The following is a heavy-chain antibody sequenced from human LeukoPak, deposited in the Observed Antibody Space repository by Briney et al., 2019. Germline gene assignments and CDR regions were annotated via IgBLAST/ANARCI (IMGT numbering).Heavy chain of an antibody. CDR1: GFTFSSYS. J-gene: IGHJ4*02. V-gene: IGHV3-21*01. CDR2: ISSSSYI. Sequence: GGSLRLSCAASGFTFSSYSMNWVRHAPGKGLEWVSSISSSSYIYYADSVKGRFTISRDNAKNSLYLQMNSLRAEDTAVYYCAGAPYDSSGYYYYWGQRTLVTVSS. CDR3: AGAPYDSSGYYYY. D-gene: IGHD3-22*01.